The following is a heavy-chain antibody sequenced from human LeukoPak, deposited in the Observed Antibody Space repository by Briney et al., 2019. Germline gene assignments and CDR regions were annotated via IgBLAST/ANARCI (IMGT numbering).Heavy chain of an antibody. J-gene: IGHJ6*02. CDR3: VRHYYDSTGFDRSYYYYGMDV. CDR2: ICYSGRP. Sequence: SETRSLTCTVSGDSISSSSSYWGWVRQPPGKGLEWIGSICYSGRPYYSPSLRSRVTMSVDTSKNQFSLNLSSVTAADTAVYYCVRHYYDSTGFDRSYYYYGMDVWGHGTVVTVSS. D-gene: IGHD3-22*01. CDR1: GDSISSSSSY. V-gene: IGHV4-39*01.